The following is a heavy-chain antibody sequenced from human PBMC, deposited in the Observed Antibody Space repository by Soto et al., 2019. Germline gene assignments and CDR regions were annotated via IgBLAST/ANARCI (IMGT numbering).Heavy chain of an antibody. CDR3: ALGHYFDY. D-gene: IGHD3-10*01. CDR2: ISPFSGDT. Sequence: QVQLVQSGAEVKKPGASVTVSCKASGYTFVTYGIAWVRQAPRQGLEWIGWISPFSGDTSYAQKFQGRVTMTTDTSTSTAYMELRTLTSDDTAVYYCALGHYFDYWGQGTLVTVSS. J-gene: IGHJ4*02. V-gene: IGHV1-18*01. CDR1: GYTFVTYG.